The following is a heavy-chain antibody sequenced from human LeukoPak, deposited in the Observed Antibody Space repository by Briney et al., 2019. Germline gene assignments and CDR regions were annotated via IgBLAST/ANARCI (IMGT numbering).Heavy chain of an antibody. CDR2: INTNTGNP. CDR3: ARARYCIGSTCPAGYYGMDV. CDR1: GYTFNSYA. D-gene: IGHD2-15*01. V-gene: IGHV7-4-1*02. J-gene: IGHJ6*02. Sequence: ASVKVSCKASGYTFNSYALDWVRQAPGQGLEWMGWINTNTGNPTYAQGFTGRFVFSLDTSVSTVYLEISSLKAEDTAVYYCARARYCIGSTCPAGYYGMDVWGQGTTVTVSS.